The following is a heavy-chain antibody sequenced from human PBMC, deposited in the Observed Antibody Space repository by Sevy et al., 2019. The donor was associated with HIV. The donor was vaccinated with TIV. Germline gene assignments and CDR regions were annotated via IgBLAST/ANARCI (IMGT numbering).Heavy chain of an antibody. J-gene: IGHJ4*02. CDR1: GFTFSSYA. V-gene: IGHV3-23*01. CDR3: AKQMGPVGYYDFWSGYYAFDY. Sequence: GGSLRLSCAASGFTFSSYAMSWVRQAPGKGLEWVSAISGSGGSTYYADSVKGWFTISRDNSKNTLYLQMNSLRAEDTAVYYCAKQMGPVGYYDFWSGYYAFDYWGQGTLVTVSS. D-gene: IGHD3-3*01. CDR2: ISGSGGST.